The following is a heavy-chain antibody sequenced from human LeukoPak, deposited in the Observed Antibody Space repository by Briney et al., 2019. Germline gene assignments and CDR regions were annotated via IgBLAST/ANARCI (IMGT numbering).Heavy chain of an antibody. V-gene: IGHV3-23*01. CDR2: ISGGVGGT. J-gene: IGHJ1*01. D-gene: IGHD6-19*01. CDR3: AKEDSSFIQQ. CDR1: GFTFTGYP. Sequence: GGSLKLSCAASGFTFTGYPMSWVRQAPGKGLEWFPGISGGVGGTYYADSVKGRFTISRDNSKNTVYVQMNSLRAEDTAVYYCAKEDSSFIQQWGQGTLVTVSS.